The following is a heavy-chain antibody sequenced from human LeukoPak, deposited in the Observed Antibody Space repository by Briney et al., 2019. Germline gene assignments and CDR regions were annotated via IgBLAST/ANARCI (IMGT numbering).Heavy chain of an antibody. D-gene: IGHD3-16*01. V-gene: IGHV3-7*01. J-gene: IGHJ4*02. CDR1: GFIFSDHW. Sequence: GGSLRLSCVASGFIFSDHWMSWVRQAPGKGLDWVANIKEDESAKFYADSVRGRFTISRDNAKNSVYLEMNNLRIEDTAVYYCARAVDVADYWGRGTLVTVSS. CDR3: ARAVDVADY. CDR2: IKEDESAK.